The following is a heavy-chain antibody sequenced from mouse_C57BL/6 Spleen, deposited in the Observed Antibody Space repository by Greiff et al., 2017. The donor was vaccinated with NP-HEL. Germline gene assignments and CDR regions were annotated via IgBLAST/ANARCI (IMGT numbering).Heavy chain of an antibody. D-gene: IGHD2-12*01. Sequence: VQLQQPGAELVKPGASVKLSCKASGYTFTSYWMHWVKQRPGQGLEWIGMIYPTGGSTNYNEKFKSKATLTVDKSSSTAYMQLSSLTSEDSAVYYCARESYAVDYWGQGTTLTVSS. CDR3: ARESYAVDY. J-gene: IGHJ2*01. V-gene: IGHV1-64*01. CDR2: IYPTGGST. CDR1: GYTFTSYW.